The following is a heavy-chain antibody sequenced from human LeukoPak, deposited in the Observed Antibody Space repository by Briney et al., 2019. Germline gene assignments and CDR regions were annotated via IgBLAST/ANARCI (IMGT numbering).Heavy chain of an antibody. CDR2: MNPNSGNT. V-gene: IGHV1-8*01. J-gene: IGHJ4*02. CDR3: AIGFGYSYGFPFDY. D-gene: IGHD5-18*01. Sequence: ASVKVSCKASGYTFTSYDINWVRQATGQGLEWMGWMNPNSGNTGYAQKFQGRVTMTRNTSISTAYMELSSLRSEDAAVYYCAIGFGYSYGFPFDYWGQGTLVTVSS. CDR1: GYTFTSYD.